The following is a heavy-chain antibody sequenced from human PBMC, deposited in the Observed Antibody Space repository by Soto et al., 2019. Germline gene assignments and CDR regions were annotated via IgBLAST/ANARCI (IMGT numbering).Heavy chain of an antibody. CDR2: IIPIFGTA. Sequence: ASVKVSCKASGGTFSSYAISWVRQAPGQGLEWMGGIIPIFGTANYAQKFQGRVTITADESASTAYMELSSLRSEDTAVYYCARGPYCSGGSCYSVWGQGTLVTVSS. D-gene: IGHD2-15*01. CDR1: GGTFSSYA. V-gene: IGHV1-69*13. J-gene: IGHJ4*02. CDR3: ARGPYCSGGSCYSV.